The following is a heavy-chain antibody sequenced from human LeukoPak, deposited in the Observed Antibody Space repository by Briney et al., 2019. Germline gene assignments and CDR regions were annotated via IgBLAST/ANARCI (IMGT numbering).Heavy chain of an antibody. J-gene: IGHJ4*02. CDR2: ISGSGGST. D-gene: IGHD3-16*01. CDR3: AIIMITFGGVPPTDY. Sequence: PGGPQRLSCAASGFTFSSYAMSWVRQAPGKGLEWVSAISGSGGSTYYADSVKGRFTISRDNSKNTLYLQMNSLRAEDTAVYYCAIIMITFGGVPPTDYWGQGTLVTVSS. CDR1: GFTFSSYA. V-gene: IGHV3-23*01.